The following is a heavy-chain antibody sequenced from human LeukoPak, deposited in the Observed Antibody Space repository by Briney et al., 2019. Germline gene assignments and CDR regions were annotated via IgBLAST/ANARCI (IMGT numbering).Heavy chain of an antibody. V-gene: IGHV4-61*01. CDR1: GGSVSSGSYY. CDR3: AREVRYFDWFLDY. CDR2: IYYSGST. J-gene: IGHJ4*02. D-gene: IGHD3-9*01. Sequence: SETLSLTCTVSGGSVSSGSYYWSWIRQPPGKGLEWIGYIYYSGSTNYNPSLKSRVTISVDTSKNQFSLKMSSVTAADTAVYYCAREVRYFDWFLDYWGQGTLVTVSS.